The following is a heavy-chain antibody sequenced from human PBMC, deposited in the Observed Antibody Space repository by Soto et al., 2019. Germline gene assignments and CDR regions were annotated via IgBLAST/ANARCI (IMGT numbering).Heavy chain of an antibody. CDR2: INPNSGGT. CDR1: GYTFTGYY. V-gene: IGHV1-2*02. Sequence: QVQLVQSGAEVKKPGASVKVSCKASGYTFTGYYTHWVRQAPGQGLEWMGWINPNSGGTIYAQKFQGGVTLTRERSISTAYMELSRLKTDGTAVYYCARGPERAYSASDFYVDYWGQGTLGTVSS. D-gene: IGHD5-12*01. J-gene: IGHJ4*02. CDR3: ARGPERAYSASDFYVDY.